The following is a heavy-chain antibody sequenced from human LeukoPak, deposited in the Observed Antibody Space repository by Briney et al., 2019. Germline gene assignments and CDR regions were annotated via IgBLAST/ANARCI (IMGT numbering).Heavy chain of an antibody. CDR2: IYTSGTT. CDR1: GGSISSGSYY. V-gene: IGHV4-61*02. Sequence: DPSQTLSLTCTVSGGSISSGSYYWSWIRQPAGKGLEWIGRIYTSGTTNYNPSLKSRVTISIDTSKTQFSLSLSSVTAADTALYYCVRTYYDTKEPWDWGQGTLVTVSS. D-gene: IGHD3-22*01. J-gene: IGHJ4*02. CDR3: VRTYYDTKEPWD.